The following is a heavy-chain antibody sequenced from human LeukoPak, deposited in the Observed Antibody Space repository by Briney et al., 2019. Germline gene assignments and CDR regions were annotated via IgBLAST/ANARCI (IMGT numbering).Heavy chain of an antibody. V-gene: IGHV3-15*01. Sequence: GGSLRLSCAASGFTFSNAWMSWVRQAPGKGLEWVGRIKSKTDGGTTDYAAPVKGRFTISRGDSKNTLYLQMNSLKTEDTAVYYCTTARIAARPLDYWGQGTLVTVSS. CDR2: IKSKTDGGTT. J-gene: IGHJ4*02. CDR1: GFTFSNAW. CDR3: TTARIAARPLDY. D-gene: IGHD6-6*01.